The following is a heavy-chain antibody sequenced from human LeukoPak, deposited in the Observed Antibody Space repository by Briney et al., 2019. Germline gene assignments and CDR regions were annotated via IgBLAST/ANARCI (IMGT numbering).Heavy chain of an antibody. V-gene: IGHV3-33*07. CDR3: ARDWSFYYDL. CDR2: IWYDGSNK. D-gene: IGHD2-8*02. Sequence: PGGSLRLSCAASGFTFSSNGMYWVRQAPGKGLEWVAVIWYDGSNKYYADSVKGRFTISRDSSTVYLQMSSLRAEDTAVYYCARDWSFYYDLWGQGTLVTVSS. CDR1: GFTFSSNG. J-gene: IGHJ4*02.